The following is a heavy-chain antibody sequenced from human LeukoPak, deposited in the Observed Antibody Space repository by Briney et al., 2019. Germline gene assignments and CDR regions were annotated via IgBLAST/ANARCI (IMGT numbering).Heavy chain of an antibody. Sequence: SETLSLTCTVSGGSISSSSYYWGWIRQPPGKGLEWIGSIYCSGSTYYNPSLKSRVTISVDTSKNQFSLKLSSVTAADTAVYYCARVRTGYYYMDVWGKGTTVTVSS. CDR3: ARVRTGYYYMDV. CDR2: IYCSGST. CDR1: GGSISSSSYY. V-gene: IGHV4-39*07. J-gene: IGHJ6*03. D-gene: IGHD1-14*01.